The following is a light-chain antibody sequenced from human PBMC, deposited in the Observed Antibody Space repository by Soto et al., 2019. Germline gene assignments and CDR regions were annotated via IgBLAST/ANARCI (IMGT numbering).Light chain of an antibody. CDR3: QVWDSSRNHVI. CDR1: NIGSKS. J-gene: IGLJ2*01. V-gene: IGLV3-21*04. CDR2: YDS. Sequence: SYELTQAPSVSVAPGKTARITCGGNNIGSKSVHWYQQKSGQAAVLVIFYDSDRPSGIPERFSGCNSGNTATLIINRVEAGDEADYYCQVWDSSRNHVIFGGGTKLTVL.